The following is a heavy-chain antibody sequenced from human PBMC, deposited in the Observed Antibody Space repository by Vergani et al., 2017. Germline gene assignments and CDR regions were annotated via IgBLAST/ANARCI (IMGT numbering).Heavy chain of an antibody. J-gene: IGHJ4*02. CDR2: ISGSGGST. V-gene: IGHV3-23*01. CDR3: ARDFGGATPD. CDR1: GFTFSSYA. D-gene: IGHD1-26*01. Sequence: EVQLLESGGGLVQPGGSLRLSCAASGFTFSSYAMSWVRMAPGKGLEWVSAISGSGGSTYYADSVKGRCTNTRDKSKKSLLLQMNSVRAEDTGVYYCARDFGGATPDWGQGTLVTVSS.